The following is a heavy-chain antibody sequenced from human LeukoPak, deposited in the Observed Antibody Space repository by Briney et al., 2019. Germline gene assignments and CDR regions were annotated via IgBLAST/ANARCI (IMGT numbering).Heavy chain of an antibody. CDR1: GFTFDDYT. CDR3: AKTGSGTLYYYMDV. D-gene: IGHD3-10*01. J-gene: IGHJ6*03. Sequence: SGGSLRLSCVASGFTFDDYTMHWVRQAPGKGLEWVSLISWDGGSTYYADSVKGRFTISRDNSKNSLYLQMNSLRTEDTALYYCAKTGSGTLYYYMDVWGKGTTVTVSS. CDR2: ISWDGGST. V-gene: IGHV3-43*01.